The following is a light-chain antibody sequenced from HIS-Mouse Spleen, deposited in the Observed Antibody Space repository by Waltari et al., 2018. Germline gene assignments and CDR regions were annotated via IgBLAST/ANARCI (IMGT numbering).Light chain of an antibody. CDR3: CSYAGSYNWV. V-gene: IGLV2-11*01. CDR1: SSAVGGYNH. J-gene: IGLJ3*02. Sequence: QSALTQPRSVSGSPGQSVTISCTGTSSAVGGYNHVPWYQQPPGKAPKLMIYDVSKRPSGVPDRFSGSKSGNTASLTISGLQAEDEADYYCCSYAGSYNWVFGGGTKLTVL. CDR2: DVS.